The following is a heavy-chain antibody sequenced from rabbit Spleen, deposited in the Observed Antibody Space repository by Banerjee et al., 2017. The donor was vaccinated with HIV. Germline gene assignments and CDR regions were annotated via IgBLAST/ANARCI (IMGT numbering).Heavy chain of an antibody. CDR2: IYAGSSGTT. CDR3: ARSDTGDYLWNF. Sequence: QEQLEESGGDLVKPEGSLTLTCTASGFSFSSSYWICWVRQAPGKGLEWIACIYAGSSGTTHYASWAKGRFTISKTSSTTVTLQMTSLTAADTATYFCARSDTGDYLWNFWGPGTLVTVS. CDR1: GFSFSSSYW. V-gene: IGHV1S45*01. D-gene: IGHD2-1*01. J-gene: IGHJ4*01.